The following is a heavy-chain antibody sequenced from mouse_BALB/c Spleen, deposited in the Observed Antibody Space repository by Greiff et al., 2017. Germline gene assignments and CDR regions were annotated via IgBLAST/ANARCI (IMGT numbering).Heavy chain of an antibody. D-gene: IGHD1-1*01. CDR3: ARRAITTVVDWYFDV. CDR1: GYTFTDYA. J-gene: IGHJ1*01. CDR2: ISTYYGDA. Sequence: QVQLKESGAELVRPGVSVKISCKGSGYTFTDYAMHWVKQSHAKSLEWIGVISTYYGDASYNQKFKGKATMTVDKSSSTAYMELARLTSEDSAIYYCARRAITTVVDWYFDVWGAGTTVTVSS. V-gene: IGHV1S137*01.